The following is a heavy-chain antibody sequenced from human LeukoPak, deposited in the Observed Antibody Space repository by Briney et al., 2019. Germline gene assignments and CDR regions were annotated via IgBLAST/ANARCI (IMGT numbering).Heavy chain of an antibody. Sequence: GGSLRLSCAASGFTFSSYGMHWVRQAPGKGLEWVAVIWYDGSNKYYADSVKGRLTISRDNSKNTLYLQMNSLRAEDTAVYYCARDQGRWELLSYFDYWGQGTLVTVSS. J-gene: IGHJ4*02. CDR2: IWYDGSNK. CDR3: ARDQGRWELLSYFDY. V-gene: IGHV3-33*01. CDR1: GFTFSSYG. D-gene: IGHD1-26*01.